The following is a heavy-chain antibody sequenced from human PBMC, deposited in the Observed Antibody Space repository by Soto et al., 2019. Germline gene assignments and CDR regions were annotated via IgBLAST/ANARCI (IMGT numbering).Heavy chain of an antibody. Sequence: PSETLSLTCTVSGGSISSYYWSWIRQPAGKGLEWIGRIYTSGSTNYNPSLKSRVTMSVDTSKNQFSLKLSSVTAADTAVYYCARVILWFGELLPQPYYYYGMDVWGQGTTVTVSS. D-gene: IGHD3-10*01. V-gene: IGHV4-4*07. J-gene: IGHJ6*02. CDR3: ARVILWFGELLPQPYYYYGMDV. CDR1: GGSISSYY. CDR2: IYTSGST.